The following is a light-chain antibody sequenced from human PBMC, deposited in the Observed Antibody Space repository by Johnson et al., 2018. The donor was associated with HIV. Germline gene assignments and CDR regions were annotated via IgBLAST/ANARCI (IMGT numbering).Light chain of an antibody. J-gene: IGLJ1*01. Sequence: QLVLTQPPSVSAAPGQKVTISCSGSSSNIGNNYVSWYQQFPGEAPKLLIYEDNKRPSGIPDRFSGSKSGTSATLGITGLKTGDEADYYCGTWDSSLSAPGYVFGTGTKVTVL. CDR2: EDN. CDR3: GTWDSSLSAPGYV. V-gene: IGLV1-51*02. CDR1: SSNIGNNY.